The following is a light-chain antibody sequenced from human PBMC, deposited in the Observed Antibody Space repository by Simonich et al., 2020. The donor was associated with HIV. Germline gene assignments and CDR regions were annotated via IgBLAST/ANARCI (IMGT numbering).Light chain of an antibody. Sequence: DIVMTQSPDSLAVSLGERATINCKSSQSVLYSSNNKKYLAWYQQKPGQPPKLLIYWASTRESGVPDRFSGSGSGTDFTLTISSLQAEDVAVYYCQQYYSTPLTFGGGTKVEIE. CDR2: WAS. J-gene: IGKJ4*01. CDR1: QSVLYSSNNKKY. V-gene: IGKV4-1*01. CDR3: QQYYSTPLT.